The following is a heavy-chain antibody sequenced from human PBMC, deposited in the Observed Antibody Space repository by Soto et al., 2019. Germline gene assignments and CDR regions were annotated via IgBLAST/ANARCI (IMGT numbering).Heavy chain of an antibody. Sequence: VQLVESGGALVQPGRSLRLSCAVSGFTFDDYGMHWVRQAPGKGLEWVSGISWNSGSMGYADSVKGRFTISRDNSKNSLYIQMNSLKPEDTALYHCAKARIPGIEDYMDVWGKGTTVTVSS. CDR2: ISWNSGSM. D-gene: IGHD2-15*01. V-gene: IGHV3-9*01. J-gene: IGHJ6*03. CDR1: GFTFDDYG. CDR3: AKARIPGIEDYMDV.